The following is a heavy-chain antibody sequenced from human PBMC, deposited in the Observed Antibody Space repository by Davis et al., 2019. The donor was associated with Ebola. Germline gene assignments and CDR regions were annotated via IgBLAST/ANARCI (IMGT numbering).Heavy chain of an antibody. CDR3: ARGWDYGEGRIFDY. J-gene: IGHJ4*02. V-gene: IGHV4-34*01. D-gene: IGHD4/OR15-4a*01. Sequence: SETLSLTCAVYGGSFSGYYWSWIRQPPGKGLEWIGEINHSGSTNYSPSLKSRVTISIDTSKSQFSLKLTSVTAADTAVYYCARGWDYGEGRIFDYWGQGNLVTVSS. CDR2: INHSGST. CDR1: GGSFSGYY.